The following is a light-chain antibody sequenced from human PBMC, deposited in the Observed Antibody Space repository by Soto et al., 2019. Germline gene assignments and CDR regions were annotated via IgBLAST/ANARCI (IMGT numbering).Light chain of an antibody. J-gene: IGLJ2*01. Sequence: QSALTQPASVSGAPGQSITLSCTGTSSDIGGYDYVSWYQRHPGKAPKLIIYDVHNRPSGVSNRFSGSKSGNTASLTISVLQAEDEADYYCTSYASGSSHVVFGGGTKVTVL. CDR2: DVH. V-gene: IGLV2-14*01. CDR1: SSDIGGYDY. CDR3: TSYASGSSHVV.